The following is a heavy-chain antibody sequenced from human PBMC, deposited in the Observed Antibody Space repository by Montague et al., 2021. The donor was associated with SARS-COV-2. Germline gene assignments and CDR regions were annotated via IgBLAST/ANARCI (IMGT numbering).Heavy chain of an antibody. CDR2: INHSGTT. Sequence: SETLSLTCAVFDGSFSNFYWSWIRQPPGKGLEWIGEINHSGTTYYNPSLKSRVTISVDTSKNQFSLKLNSLTAADAAVYYCASGDDNGSSYLDVWGKGTTVTVSS. D-gene: IGHD1-26*01. J-gene: IGHJ6*03. CDR1: DGSFSNFY. CDR3: ASGDDNGSSYLDV. V-gene: IGHV4-34*01.